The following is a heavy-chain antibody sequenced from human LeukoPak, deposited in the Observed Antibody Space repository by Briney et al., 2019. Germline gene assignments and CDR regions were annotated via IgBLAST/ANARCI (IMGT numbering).Heavy chain of an antibody. CDR2: IYTSGSA. Sequence: SETLSLTCTVSGGSISSYYWSWIRQPPGKGLEWIGYIYTSGSANYNPSLKSRVTISVDTSKNQFSLKLSSVTAADTAVYYCARSSNWNYNTFYYYYYMGVWGKGTTVTVSS. CDR3: ARSSNWNYNTFYYYYYMGV. D-gene: IGHD1-7*01. V-gene: IGHV4-4*09. CDR1: GGSISSYY. J-gene: IGHJ6*03.